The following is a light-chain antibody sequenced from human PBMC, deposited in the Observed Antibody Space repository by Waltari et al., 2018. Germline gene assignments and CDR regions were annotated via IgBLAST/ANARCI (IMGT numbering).Light chain of an antibody. Sequence: QMVLSTSSLSASVGDRVTITCRASQSISKYLNWYQQQPGKAPKLLIYTTSNLQSGVPSRFSGSGSGTDFTLTISSLQLEDLATYYCQQSYNTPLSFGGGTKVEIK. J-gene: IGKJ4*01. V-gene: IGKV1-39*01. CDR3: QQSYNTPLS. CDR2: TTS. CDR1: QSISKY.